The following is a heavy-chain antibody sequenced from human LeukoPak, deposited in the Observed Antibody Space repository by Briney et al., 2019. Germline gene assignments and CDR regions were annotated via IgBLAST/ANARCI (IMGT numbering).Heavy chain of an antibody. CDR1: GYTFTGYY. V-gene: IGHV1-2*02. J-gene: IGHJ4*02. D-gene: IGHD6-19*01. CDR3: ARGITVAGRGHFDY. CDR2: INPNSGGT. Sequence: ASVKDSCKASGYTFTGYYIHWVRQAPGQGLEWMGWINPNSGGTNYAQKFQGRVTMTRDTSISTVYMELSRPTSDDTAVYYCARGITVAGRGHFDYWGQGTLVTVSS.